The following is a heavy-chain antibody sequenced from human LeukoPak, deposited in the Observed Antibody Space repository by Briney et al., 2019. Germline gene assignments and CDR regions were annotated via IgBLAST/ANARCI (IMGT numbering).Heavy chain of an antibody. V-gene: IGHV3-30-3*01. Sequence: PGGSLRLSCAASGFTFSSYAMHWVRQAPGKGLEWVAVISYDGSNTYYADSVKGRFTISRDNSKNTLYLQMNSLRAEDTAVYYCARVGPKYYYGLGGYYFDYWGQGTLVTVSS. CDR3: ARVGPKYYYGLGGYYFDY. D-gene: IGHD3-10*01. CDR2: ISYDGSNT. J-gene: IGHJ4*02. CDR1: GFTFSSYA.